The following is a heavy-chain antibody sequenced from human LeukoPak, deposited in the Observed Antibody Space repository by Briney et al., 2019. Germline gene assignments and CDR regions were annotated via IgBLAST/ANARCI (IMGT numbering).Heavy chain of an antibody. CDR1: GYTFTGYY. V-gene: IGHV1-2*02. J-gene: IGHJ5*02. Sequence: ASVKVSCKASGYTFTGYYMHWVRQAPGQGLEWMGWINPNSGGTNYAQKFQSRVTMTRDTSISAAYMELSRLRSDDTAVYYCARGGLMVRGVMGWFDPWGQGTLVTVSS. CDR3: ARGGLMVRGVMGWFDP. D-gene: IGHD3-10*01. CDR2: INPNSGGT.